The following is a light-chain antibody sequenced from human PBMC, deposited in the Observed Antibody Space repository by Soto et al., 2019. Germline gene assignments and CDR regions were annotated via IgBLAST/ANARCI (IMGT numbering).Light chain of an antibody. CDR2: NNN. CDR1: SSNIGTNA. V-gene: IGLV1-44*01. J-gene: IGLJ1*01. CDR3: AAWDDSLNGYV. Sequence: QSVLTQPPSASGTPGQRVTISCSGGSSNIGTNAVNWYQQLPGTAPKLLIYNNNQRPSGVPDRSSGSKSGTSASLAISGLQSQDEADYYCAAWDDSLNGYVLGTGTKVTVL.